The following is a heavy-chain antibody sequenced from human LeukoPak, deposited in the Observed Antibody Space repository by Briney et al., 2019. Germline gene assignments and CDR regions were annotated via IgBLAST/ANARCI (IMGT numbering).Heavy chain of an antibody. Sequence: SETLSLTCTVSGGSISSYYRSWIRQPPGKGLEWIGYIYTSGSTNYNPSLKSRVTISVDTSKNQFSLKLSSVTAADTAVYYYARLPRWELPWFDPWGQGTLVTVSS. D-gene: IGHD1-26*01. CDR2: IYTSGST. V-gene: IGHV4-4*09. J-gene: IGHJ5*02. CDR1: GGSISSYY. CDR3: ARLPRWELPWFDP.